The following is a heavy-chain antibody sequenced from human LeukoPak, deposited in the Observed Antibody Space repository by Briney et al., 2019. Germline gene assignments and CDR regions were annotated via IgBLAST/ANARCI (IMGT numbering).Heavy chain of an antibody. J-gene: IGHJ4*02. CDR3: ASTPYDRDDY. CDR1: GFTFSSYS. V-gene: IGHV3-21*01. D-gene: IGHD3-22*01. CDR2: ISSSSSYI. Sequence: PGGSLRPSCAASGFTFSSYSMNWVSQAPGKGMEWVSSISSSSSYIYYADSVKGRFTISRDNAKNSLYLQMNSLRAEDTAVYYCASTPYDRDDYWGQGTLVTVSS.